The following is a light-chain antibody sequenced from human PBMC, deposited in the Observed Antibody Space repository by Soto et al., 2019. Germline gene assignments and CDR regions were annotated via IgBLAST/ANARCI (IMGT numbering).Light chain of an antibody. CDR1: QSLNNN. V-gene: IGKV3-15*01. J-gene: IGKJ4*01. Sequence: EIVMTQSPATLSVSPGERATLSCRASQSLNNNLAWYQQRSGQPPRLLIYAASTRATDVPARFSGSGSGTEFTLTITSLQSEDFAVYYCQQYNIWPPLTFGGGTKGDI. CDR3: QQYNIWPPLT. CDR2: AAS.